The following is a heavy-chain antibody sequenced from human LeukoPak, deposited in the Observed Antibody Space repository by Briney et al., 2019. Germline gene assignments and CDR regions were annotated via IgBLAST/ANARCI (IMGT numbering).Heavy chain of an antibody. Sequence: SGGSLRLSCEASGFTFTTYSMTWVRQAPGKGLEWVSVMSADSATTFYADSVKGRFTISRDNAKNTVFLQMSSLRAEDTALYYCARKSASGNYPLDYWGQGTLVTVSS. CDR1: GFTFTTYS. D-gene: IGHD3-10*01. CDR2: MSADSATT. CDR3: ARKSASGNYPLDY. J-gene: IGHJ4*02. V-gene: IGHV3-23*01.